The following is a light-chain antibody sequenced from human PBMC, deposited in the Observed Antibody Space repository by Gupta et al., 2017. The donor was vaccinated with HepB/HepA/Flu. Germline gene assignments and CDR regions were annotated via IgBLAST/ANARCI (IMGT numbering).Light chain of an antibody. J-gene: IGLJ2*01. Sequence: QSLLAQPLSVSEAPRQRITISCSGGTSNIGNNAVNWYQHLQGEAPKLLIYYDDLLASEVSDRFSGSKSATYASPAHSGAQSEDEADYYYAAWDASLNGVVFGGGTKLTVL. V-gene: IGLV1-36*01. CDR2: YDD. CDR3: AAWDASLNGVV. CDR1: TSNIGNNA.